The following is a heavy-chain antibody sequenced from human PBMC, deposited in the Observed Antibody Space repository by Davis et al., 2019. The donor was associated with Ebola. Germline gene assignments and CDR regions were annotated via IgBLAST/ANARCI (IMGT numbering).Heavy chain of an antibody. CDR2: IYYGGNT. V-gene: IGHV4-59*01. D-gene: IGHD2-8*02. Sequence: MPSETLSLTCSVSDGSINSYYWSWIRQPPGKGLEWIGYIYYGGNTNYNPSLKSRVTISRDTSKNQFSLTLSSVSAADTAVYYCARESWGTGWFDPWGQGTLVTVSS. J-gene: IGHJ5*02. CDR3: ARESWGTGWFDP. CDR1: DGSINSYY.